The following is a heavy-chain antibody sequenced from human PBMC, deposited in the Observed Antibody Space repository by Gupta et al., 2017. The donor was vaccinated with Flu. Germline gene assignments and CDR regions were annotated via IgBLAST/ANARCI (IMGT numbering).Heavy chain of an antibody. V-gene: IGHV3-33*01. CDR3: ARDERAAHFQH. CDR2: IWKDGSNQ. J-gene: IGHJ1*01. Sequence: QVQLVESGGGVVQPGKSLRVSCEASGFIFSTHGMHWVRQAPGKGLDWVAVIWKDGSNQLYSDAVKGRFTISRDNSKNTLYLQMNRLRPEDTGVYYCARDERAAHFQHGGQGTLVAVSS. CDR1: GFIFSTHG.